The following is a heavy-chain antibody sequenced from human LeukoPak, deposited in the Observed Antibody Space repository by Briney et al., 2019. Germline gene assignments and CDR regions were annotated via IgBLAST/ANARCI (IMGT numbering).Heavy chain of an antibody. CDR3: ARDRDYGDYVRCYYYGMDV. Sequence: ASVKVSCKASGYTFTSYYMHWVRQAPGQGLEWMGIINPSGGSTSYAQKFLGRVTMTRDTSTSTVYMELSSLRSEDTAVYYCARDRDYGDYVRCYYYGMDVWGQGTTVTVSS. V-gene: IGHV1-46*01. CDR1: GYTFTSYY. J-gene: IGHJ6*02. CDR2: INPSGGST. D-gene: IGHD4-17*01.